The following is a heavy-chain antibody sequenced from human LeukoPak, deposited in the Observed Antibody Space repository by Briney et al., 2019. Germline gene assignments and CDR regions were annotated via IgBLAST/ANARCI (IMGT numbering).Heavy chain of an antibody. CDR2: IKQDGSEK. CDR3: AGGGYDAFDI. CDR1: GFTFTNYW. Sequence: GGSLRLSCAASGFTFTNYWMTWVRQAPGKGLEWVATIKQDGSEKYYVDSVKGRFTISRDNAKNSLYLQMNSLRAEDTAVYYCAGGGYDAFDIWGQGTMVTVSS. D-gene: IGHD5-12*01. J-gene: IGHJ3*02. V-gene: IGHV3-7*01.